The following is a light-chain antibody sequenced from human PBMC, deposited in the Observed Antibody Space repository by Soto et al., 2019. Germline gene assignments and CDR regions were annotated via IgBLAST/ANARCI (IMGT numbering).Light chain of an antibody. Sequence: QSALTQPPSASGSPGQSVTISCTGNSNDVGHSSFISWYQQHPGKGPKLIIYEVSKRPSGVPDRFSGSKSGNTASLSVSGLQDEDEADSFCNSQADTGNYVFGTGTKVTVL. CDR1: SNDVGHSSF. CDR3: NSQADTGNYV. V-gene: IGLV2-8*01. J-gene: IGLJ1*01. CDR2: EVS.